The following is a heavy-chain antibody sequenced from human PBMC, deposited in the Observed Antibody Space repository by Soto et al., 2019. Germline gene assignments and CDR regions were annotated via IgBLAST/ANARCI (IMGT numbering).Heavy chain of an antibody. CDR3: AKDRDFRGTAYYYCYGMDV. Sequence: QVQLVESGGGVVQPGRSLRLSCAASGFTFSSYGMHWVRQAPGKGLEWVAVLSYDGNNEYYVDSVKGRFTISRDNSKNTLYLQMNSLRAEDTALYYCAKDRDFRGTAYYYCYGMDVWGQGTTVTVSS. CDR1: GFTFSSYG. CDR2: LSYDGNNE. D-gene: IGHD1-26*01. V-gene: IGHV3-30*18. J-gene: IGHJ6*02.